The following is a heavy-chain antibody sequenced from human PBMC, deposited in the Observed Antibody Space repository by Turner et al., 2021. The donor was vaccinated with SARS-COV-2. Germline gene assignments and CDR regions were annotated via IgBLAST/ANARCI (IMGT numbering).Heavy chain of an antibody. V-gene: IGHV3-23*01. CDR1: GFTFGSYA. J-gene: IGHJ6*02. Sequence: EVQLLESGGGLVHPGGSLRLSCVASGFTFGSYAMSWVRQAPGKGLEWVSAISGSGGTTYYADSGKGKFTIYRDNSKNTLYLQMKSLRAEDTALYYCAKDQTVATLDYYYSMDVWGQGTTVTVSS. CDR2: ISGSGGTT. D-gene: IGHD4-17*01. CDR3: AKDQTVATLDYYYSMDV.